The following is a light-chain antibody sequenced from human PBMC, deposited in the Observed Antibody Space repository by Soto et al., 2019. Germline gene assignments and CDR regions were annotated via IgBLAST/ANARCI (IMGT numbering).Light chain of an antibody. CDR1: SSDVGSYNR. J-gene: IGLJ1*01. CDR3: NSYTTSSPYV. Sequence: QSALTQPASVSGSPGQSITISCTGSSSDVGSYNRVSWYQQPPNTAPKLIIYDVSNRPSGVPDRFSGSKSGNTASLTISGLQAEDEADYYCNSYTTSSPYVFGTGTKLTVL. CDR2: DVS. V-gene: IGLV2-18*02.